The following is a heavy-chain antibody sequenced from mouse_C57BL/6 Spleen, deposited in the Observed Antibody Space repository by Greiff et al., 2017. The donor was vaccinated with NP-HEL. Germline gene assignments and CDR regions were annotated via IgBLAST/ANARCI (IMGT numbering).Heavy chain of an antibody. V-gene: IGHV2-2*01. CDR1: GFSLTSYG. CDR3: ARNSLYDGYYVLAY. D-gene: IGHD2-3*01. CDR2: IWSGGST. Sequence: VKLVESGPGLVQPSQSLSITCTVSGFSLTSYGVHWVRQSPGKGLEWLGVIWSGGSTDYNAAFISRLSISKDNSKSQVFFKMNSLQADDTAIYYCARNSLYDGYYVLAYWGQGTLVTVSA. J-gene: IGHJ3*01.